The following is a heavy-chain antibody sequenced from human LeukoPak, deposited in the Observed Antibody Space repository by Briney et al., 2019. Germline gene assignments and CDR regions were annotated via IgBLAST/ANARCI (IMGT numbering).Heavy chain of an antibody. Sequence: GGSLRLSCTASGFTFSSYAMSWVRQAPGKGLEWVSAISGSGGSTYYADSVKGRFTISRDNSKNTLYLQMNSLRAEDTAVYYCASPIVVVTQPSDYWGQGTLVTVSS. CDR1: GFTFSSYA. J-gene: IGHJ4*02. CDR2: ISGSGGST. D-gene: IGHD3-22*01. V-gene: IGHV3-23*01. CDR3: ASPIVVVTQPSDY.